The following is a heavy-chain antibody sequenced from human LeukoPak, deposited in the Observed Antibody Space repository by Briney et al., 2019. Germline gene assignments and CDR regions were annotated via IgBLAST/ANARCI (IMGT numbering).Heavy chain of an antibody. CDR2: IDTWGTTI. Sequence: SGGSLRLSCAASGFAFSDYTMNWVRQAPGKGLEWLSYIDTWGTTIYYADSVKGRFTMSRDNAKNSLYLQMNSLRAEDTGVYFCAVLGARRCIDYWGQGTLVTVSS. CDR1: GFAFSDYT. J-gene: IGHJ4*02. V-gene: IGHV3-48*01. CDR3: AVLGARRCIDY. D-gene: IGHD3-3*02.